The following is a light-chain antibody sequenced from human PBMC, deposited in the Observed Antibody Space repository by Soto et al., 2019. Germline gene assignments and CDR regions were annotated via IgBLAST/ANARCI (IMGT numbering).Light chain of an antibody. CDR3: SSYKSSSTYV. J-gene: IGLJ1*01. V-gene: IGLV2-18*02. CDR2: EVS. Sequence: QSVLTQPPSVSGSPAQSVTISCTGTSSDVGSYNRVSWYQQPPGTAPKLMIYEVSNRPSGVPDRFSGSKSGNTASLTISGLQAEDEADYYCSSYKSSSTYVFGTGTKVTVL. CDR1: SSDVGSYNR.